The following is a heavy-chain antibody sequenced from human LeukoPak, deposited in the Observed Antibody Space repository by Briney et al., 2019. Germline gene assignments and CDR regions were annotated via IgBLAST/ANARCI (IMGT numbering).Heavy chain of an antibody. CDR3: ARAPPTMVRGVAPGCDAFDI. V-gene: IGHV4-59*01. J-gene: IGHJ3*02. CDR1: GGSISSYY. CDR2: IYYSGST. D-gene: IGHD3-10*01. Sequence: SETLSLTCTVSGGSISSYYWSWIRQPPGKGLEWIGYIYYSGSTNYNPSLKSRVTISVDTSKNQFSLKLSSVTAADTAVYYCARAPPTMVRGVAPGCDAFDIWGQGTMVTVSS.